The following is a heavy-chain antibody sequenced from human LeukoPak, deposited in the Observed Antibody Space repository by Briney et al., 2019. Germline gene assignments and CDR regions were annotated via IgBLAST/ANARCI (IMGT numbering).Heavy chain of an antibody. CDR2: IYPGDSDT. D-gene: IGHD6-13*01. J-gene: IGHJ4*02. Sequence: GESLKISCEGSGYSFTTYWIGWVRQMPGKGLEWMGIIYPGDSDTRYSPSFQGQVTISADKSITTAYLQWSSLKASDTAMYYCARLGSSSGSSCDYWGQGTLVIVSS. CDR3: ARLGSSSGSSCDY. CDR1: GYSFTTYW. V-gene: IGHV5-51*01.